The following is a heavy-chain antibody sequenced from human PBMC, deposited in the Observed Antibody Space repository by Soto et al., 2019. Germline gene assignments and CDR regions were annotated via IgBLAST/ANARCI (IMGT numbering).Heavy chain of an antibody. V-gene: IGHV3-23*01. CDR1: GFTFSSYA. D-gene: IGHD3-10*01. CDR2: ISGSGGST. CDR3: RKEGAALWWYFDL. Sequence: GGSLRLSCAASGFTFSSYAMSWVRQAPGKGLEWVSAISGSGGSTYYADSVKGRFTISGYNSKNTLYLQMNSQRAEDTAVYYCRKEGAALWWYFDLWGRGTLVTVSS. J-gene: IGHJ2*01.